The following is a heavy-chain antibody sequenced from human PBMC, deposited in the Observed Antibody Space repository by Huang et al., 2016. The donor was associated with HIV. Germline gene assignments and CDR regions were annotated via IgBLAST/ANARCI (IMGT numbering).Heavy chain of an antibody. CDR1: GGSIRSDNYY. D-gene: IGHD3-10*01. Sequence: QLQLQESGPGLVKPSETLSLTCTVSGGSIRSDNYYWGWIRQPQGKGLGWIGSIYYSGSTYYHPSLKRRVTITVDTSKNHFSLRMRSVTAADTAVYYCARLPGSITMIRGVITDPYWGQGTLVTVSS. J-gene: IGHJ4*02. CDR3: ARLPGSITMIRGVITDPY. V-gene: IGHV4-39*02. CDR2: IYYSGST.